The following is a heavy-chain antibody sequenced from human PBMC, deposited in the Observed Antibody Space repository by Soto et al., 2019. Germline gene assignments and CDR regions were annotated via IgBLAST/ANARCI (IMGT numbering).Heavy chain of an antibody. Sequence: QVQLVESGGGVVQPGRSLRLSCAASGFTFSNYGMHWVRQAPGKGLEWVVVIWYDGSHKYYIDSAKGRFTISRDSSKNMLYLQMNSLRAEDTAIYYCARGASGTGGGNHFDFWGQGTLVTVSS. J-gene: IGHJ4*02. V-gene: IGHV3-33*01. CDR2: IWYDGSHK. D-gene: IGHD1-1*01. CDR1: GFTFSNYG. CDR3: ARGASGTGGGNHFDF.